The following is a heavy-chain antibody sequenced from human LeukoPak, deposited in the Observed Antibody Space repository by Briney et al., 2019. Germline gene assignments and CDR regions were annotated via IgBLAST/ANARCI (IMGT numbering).Heavy chain of an antibody. CDR3: AKDLPGPSRPKWFDS. Sequence: SGGSLRLSCAASGFTFSDYGIHWVRQAPGGGLEWVAFIRYDGSDKYYADSVKGRFTISRDNSKNTLFLQMNSLRPEDTAVYYCAKDLPGPSRPKWFDSWGQGTLVTVSS. V-gene: IGHV3-30*02. CDR2: IRYDGSDK. D-gene: IGHD6-13*01. CDR1: GFTFSDYG. J-gene: IGHJ5*01.